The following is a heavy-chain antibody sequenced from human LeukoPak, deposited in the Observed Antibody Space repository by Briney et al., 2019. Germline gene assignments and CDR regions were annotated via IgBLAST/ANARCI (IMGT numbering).Heavy chain of an antibody. V-gene: IGHV3-48*02. CDR3: ARRSGSYWD. CDR2: ISSGGSTI. D-gene: IGHD1-26*01. J-gene: IGHJ4*02. Sequence: GGSLRLSCAASGFAFSGYGMHWVRQAPGKGLEWVSYISSGGSTIYYADSVKGRFTISRDNAKNSLYLQMNSLRDEDTAVYYCARRSGSYWDWGQGTLVTVSS. CDR1: GFAFSGYG.